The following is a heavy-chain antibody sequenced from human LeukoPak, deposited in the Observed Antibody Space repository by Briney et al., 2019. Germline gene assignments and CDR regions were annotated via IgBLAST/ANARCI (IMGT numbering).Heavy chain of an antibody. D-gene: IGHD3-3*01. Sequence: LSCESYAMSWVRQAPGKGLEWVSAISGSGGSTYYADSVKGRFTISRDNSKNTLYLQMNSLRAEDTAVYYCAKVAGYEGYCMDVWGKGTTVTVSS. J-gene: IGHJ6*03. CDR1: LSCESYA. CDR3: AKVAGYEGYCMDV. CDR2: ISGSGGST. V-gene: IGHV3-23*01.